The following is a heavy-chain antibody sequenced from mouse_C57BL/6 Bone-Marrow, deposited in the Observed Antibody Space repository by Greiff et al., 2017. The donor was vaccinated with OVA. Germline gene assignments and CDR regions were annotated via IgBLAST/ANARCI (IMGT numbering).Heavy chain of an antibody. J-gene: IGHJ1*03. CDR3: ARHAHYCGSSYWYFDV. CDR1: EYEFPSHD. Sequence: VQLKQSGGGLVQPGESLKLSCESNEYEFPSHDMSWVRKTPEKRLELVAAINSDGGSTYYPDTMERRFIISRDNTKKTLYLQLGSLRSEDTALYYCARHAHYCGSSYWYFDVWGTGTTVTVSS. V-gene: IGHV5-2*01. CDR2: INSDGGST. D-gene: IGHD1-1*01.